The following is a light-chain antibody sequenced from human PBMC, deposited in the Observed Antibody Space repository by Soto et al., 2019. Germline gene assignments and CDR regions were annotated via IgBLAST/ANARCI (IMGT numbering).Light chain of an antibody. CDR3: QQRSTWS. Sequence: EMVLTQSPATLSLSPGETATLSCRASQSVSRYLAWYQQKPGQTPRLLIYDASNRATGIPARFSCSGSGTDFTLTLSSLEPEDFAVYYCQQRSTWSFGQGTRLDIK. CDR1: QSVSRY. J-gene: IGKJ5*01. CDR2: DAS. V-gene: IGKV3-11*01.